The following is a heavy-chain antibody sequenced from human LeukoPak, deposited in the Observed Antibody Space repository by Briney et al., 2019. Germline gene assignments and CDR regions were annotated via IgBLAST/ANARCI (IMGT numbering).Heavy chain of an antibody. CDR3: ARGQGYVYDSFVGFSSPDDAFVI. CDR1: GYTFTAYY. CDR2: INPNSGTT. V-gene: IGHV1-2*02. J-gene: IGHJ3*02. D-gene: IGHD5/OR15-5a*01. Sequence: ASVKVSCKASGYTFTAYYVHWVQQAPGQGLEWLAFINPNSGTTNYAQRFKGRITMARDASNSTVYMVMTMLTSDDTAVYYCARGQGYVYDSFVGFSSPDDAFVIWGQGTLVTVSS.